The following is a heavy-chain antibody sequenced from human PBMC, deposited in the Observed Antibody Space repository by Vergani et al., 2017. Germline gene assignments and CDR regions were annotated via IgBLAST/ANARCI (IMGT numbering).Heavy chain of an antibody. CDR3: ARGSTHWKQGGFDI. Sequence: QVQLQESGPGLVKPSQTLSLSCTVSGGSVRTSIGYYWTWIRQPAGKTLEWIGEIFSSGTTNYNPSFKNRVTMSVDTSKNQFSLKLNSVTAADTAIYFCARGSTHWKQGGFDIWGQGTKVTVSS. CDR2: IFSSGTT. CDR1: GGSVRTSIGYY. V-gene: IGHV4-61*02. D-gene: IGHD1-1*01. J-gene: IGHJ3*02.